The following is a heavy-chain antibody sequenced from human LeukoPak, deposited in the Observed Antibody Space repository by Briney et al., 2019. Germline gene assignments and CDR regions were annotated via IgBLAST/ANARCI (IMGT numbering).Heavy chain of an antibody. V-gene: IGHV3-9*01. CDR1: GFTFDDYA. D-gene: IGHD3-16*02. CDR2: ISWNSGSI. Sequence: GGSLRLSCAASGFTFDDYAMHWVRQAPGKGLEWVSGISWNSGSIGYADSVKGRFTISRDNAKNSLYLQMNSLRAEDTAVYYCAREGPRTPWARPDKYYDYVWGSYRSLSFDYWGQGTLVTVSS. CDR3: AREGPRTPWARPDKYYDYVWGSYRSLSFDY. J-gene: IGHJ4*02.